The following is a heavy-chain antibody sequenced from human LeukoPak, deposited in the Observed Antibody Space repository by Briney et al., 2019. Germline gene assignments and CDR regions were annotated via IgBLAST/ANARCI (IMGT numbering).Heavy chain of an antibody. CDR3: ASWVATTGPFDY. CDR1: GFTFSDYY. CDR2: ISSSGSTI. D-gene: IGHD5-24*01. J-gene: IGHJ4*02. Sequence: PGGSLRLSCAASGFTFSDYYMSWVRQAPGKGLEWVSYISSSGSTIYYADSVKGRFTISRDNAKNSLYLQMNSLRAEDTAVYYCASWVATTGPFDYWGQGTLVTVSS. V-gene: IGHV3-11*01.